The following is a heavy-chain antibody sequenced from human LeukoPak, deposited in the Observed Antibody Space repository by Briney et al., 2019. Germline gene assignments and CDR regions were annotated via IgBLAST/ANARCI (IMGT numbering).Heavy chain of an antibody. V-gene: IGHV3-74*01. Sequence: GGSLRLSCAASGFTFSSYWTHWVRQAPGKGLVWVSRINSDGSSTSYADSVKGRFTISRDNAKNTLYLQMNSLRAEDTAVYYCARGVTVTTYYYYGMDVWGQGTTVTVSS. J-gene: IGHJ6*02. CDR1: GFTFSSYW. D-gene: IGHD4-17*01. CDR2: INSDGSST. CDR3: ARGVTVTTYYYYGMDV.